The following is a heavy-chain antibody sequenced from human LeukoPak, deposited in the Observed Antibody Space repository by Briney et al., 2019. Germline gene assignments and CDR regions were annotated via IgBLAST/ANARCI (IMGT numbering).Heavy chain of an antibody. J-gene: IGHJ4*02. CDR3: AKSGYNRFDY. V-gene: IGHV3-23*01. CDR2: ISGSGSSGGST. CDR1: GFTFSSYA. Sequence: PGGSLRLSCVASGFTFSSYAMSWVRQAPGKGLEWVSAISGSGSSGGSTYYADSAKGRFTISRDNSKNTLYLQVNSLRAEDTAVYYCAKSGYNRFDYWGQGTLVTVSS. D-gene: IGHD5-24*01.